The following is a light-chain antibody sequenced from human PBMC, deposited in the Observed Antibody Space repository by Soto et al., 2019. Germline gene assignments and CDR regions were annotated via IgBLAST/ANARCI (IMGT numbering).Light chain of an antibody. CDR2: GHS. CDR1: SSNIGANYG. CDR3: QSYDSSLSCVV. J-gene: IGLJ2*01. V-gene: IGLV1-40*01. Sequence: QSVLTQPPSVSGAPGQRVTISCTGSSSNIGANYGVHWYQPLPGTAPKLLIYGHSYRPSGVPDRFSGSKSGTSASLAITGLQTEDEADYYCQSYDSSLSCVVFGGGTKLTVL.